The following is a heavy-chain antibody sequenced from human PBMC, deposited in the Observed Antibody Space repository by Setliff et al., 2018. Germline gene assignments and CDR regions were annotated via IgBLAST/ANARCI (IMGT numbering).Heavy chain of an antibody. CDR1: GGSISPYF. CDR3: ARDRSAYSYGLDV. CDR2: IYHNGNT. V-gene: IGHV4-4*08. J-gene: IGHJ6*02. Sequence: SETLSLTCTVSGGSISPYFWSWIRQSPGKGLEWIGYIYHNGNTKFNPSLKSRVTMSVDTSKNQFALNLTSVTAADTAVYYCARDRSAYSYGLDVWGQGTTVTVSS.